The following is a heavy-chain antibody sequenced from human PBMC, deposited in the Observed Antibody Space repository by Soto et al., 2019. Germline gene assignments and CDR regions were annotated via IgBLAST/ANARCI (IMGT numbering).Heavy chain of an antibody. CDR2: IDRSGST. J-gene: IGHJ4*02. CDR1: GDSISRGNSS. Sequence: QVQLQESGPGLVKPSQTLSLTCSVSGDSISRGNSSWSWIRQPPGKGLEWIGYIDRSGSTFHNPSLDSHIIISIDPPKNQFSLKLLSVTAADTAVYYCARVGIVGNRVIVPAAFSDSWGQGTLVTVSS. V-gene: IGHV4-30-4*01. CDR3: ARVGIVGNRVIVPAAFSDS. D-gene: IGHD2-2*01.